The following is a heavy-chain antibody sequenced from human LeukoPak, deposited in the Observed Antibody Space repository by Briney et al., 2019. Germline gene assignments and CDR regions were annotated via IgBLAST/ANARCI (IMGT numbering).Heavy chain of an antibody. CDR1: GYTFTSYG. J-gene: IGHJ4*02. D-gene: IGHD3-9*01. V-gene: IGHV1-18*01. CDR2: ISAYNGNT. CDR3: ARASLRYFDWPPGYFDY. Sequence: ASVKVSCKASGYTFTSYGISWVRQAPGQGREWMGWISAYNGNTNYAQKLQGRVTMTTDTSTSTAYMELRSLRSDDTAVYYCARASLRYFDWPPGYFDYWGQGTLVAVSS.